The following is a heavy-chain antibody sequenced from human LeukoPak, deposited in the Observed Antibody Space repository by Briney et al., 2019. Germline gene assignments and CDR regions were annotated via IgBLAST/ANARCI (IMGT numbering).Heavy chain of an antibody. CDR2: IYYTGRT. J-gene: IGHJ3*02. CDR3: ARRGSMGGSFVGAFDI. D-gene: IGHD1-26*01. V-gene: IGHV4-39*01. CDR1: GDSFSRNTYS. Sequence: SETLSLTCTVSGDSFSRNTYSWGWIRQPPGKGLEWIGSIYYTGRTFYNPSLKSRVTISVDTSKNQFPLKLSSVTAADTAVYYCARRGSMGGSFVGAFDIWGQGTMVTVSS.